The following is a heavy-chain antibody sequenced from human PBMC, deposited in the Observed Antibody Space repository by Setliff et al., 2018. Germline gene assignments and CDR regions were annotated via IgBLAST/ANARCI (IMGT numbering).Heavy chain of an antibody. D-gene: IGHD6-19*01. J-gene: IGHJ4*02. CDR3: VREYSSGWYYFDY. CDR1: GFTFNTYW. V-gene: IGHV3-74*01. Sequence: PGGSLRLSCAASGFTFNTYWMHWVRQAPGKGLVWFSHINSDGSGTSYADSVKGRFTISRDNAKNTLYLQMNSLRAEDTAVYYCVREYSSGWYYFDYWGQGTLVTVSS. CDR2: INSDGSGT.